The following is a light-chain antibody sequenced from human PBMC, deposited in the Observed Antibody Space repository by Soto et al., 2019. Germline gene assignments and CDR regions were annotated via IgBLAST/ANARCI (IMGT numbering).Light chain of an antibody. J-gene: IGKJ4*01. V-gene: IGKV3-11*01. CDR2: DAS. Sequence: EIVLTQSPATVSLSPGERATLSCRASQSVNYYLAWYQQRHGQAPRLLIYDASNRATGIPARFSGSGSGTDFTLTISGLEPEDFAVYYCQQRYSWPLTFGGGAKVEIK. CDR1: QSVNYY. CDR3: QQRYSWPLT.